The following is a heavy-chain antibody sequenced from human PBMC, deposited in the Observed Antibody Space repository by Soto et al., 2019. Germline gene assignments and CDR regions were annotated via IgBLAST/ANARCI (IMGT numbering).Heavy chain of an antibody. J-gene: IGHJ6*02. D-gene: IGHD6-6*01. CDR1: GGTFSSYA. Sequence: QVQLVQSGAEVKQPGSSVKVSCKASGGTFSSYAISWVRQAPGQGLEWMGGIIPIVGTANYAQKFQGRVTITADKSTSTAYMELSSMRSEDTAVYYCARVSIAARHYYYYGMDVCGQGATVTVSS. CDR2: IIPIVGTA. V-gene: IGHV1-69*06. CDR3: ARVSIAARHYYYYGMDV.